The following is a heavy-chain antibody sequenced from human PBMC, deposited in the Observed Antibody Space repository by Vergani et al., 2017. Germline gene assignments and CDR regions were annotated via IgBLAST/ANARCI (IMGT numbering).Heavy chain of an antibody. Sequence: QVQLVQSGAEVKKPGASVKVSCKASGYPFTSYYMHWVRQAPGQGLEWMGIINPSGGSTSYAQKFQGRVTMTRDTSTSTVYMELSSLRSEDTAVYYCARWGITMVRGVISVYAFDIWGQGTMVTVSS. V-gene: IGHV1-46*03. CDR1: GYPFTSYY. D-gene: IGHD3-10*01. J-gene: IGHJ3*02. CDR3: ARWGITMVRGVISVYAFDI. CDR2: INPSGGST.